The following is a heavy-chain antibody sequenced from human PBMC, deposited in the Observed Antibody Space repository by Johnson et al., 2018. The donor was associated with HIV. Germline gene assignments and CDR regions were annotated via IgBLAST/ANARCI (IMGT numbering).Heavy chain of an antibody. J-gene: IGHJ3*02. CDR3: AKKRSVLAARLGDGFDI. Sequence: VQLVESGGGVVRPGGSLRLSCAASGFTFSSYAMSWVRQAPGKGLEWVSAISGSGGSTYYADSVKGRFTISRDNSKNTLYLQMNSLRAEDTAVYYCAKKRSVLAARLGDGFDIWGQGTMVTVSS. D-gene: IGHD6-6*01. CDR1: GFTFSSYA. CDR2: ISGSGGST. V-gene: IGHV3-23*04.